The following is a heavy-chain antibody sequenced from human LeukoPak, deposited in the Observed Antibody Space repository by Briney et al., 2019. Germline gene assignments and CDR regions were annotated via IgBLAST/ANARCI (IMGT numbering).Heavy chain of an antibody. CDR3: ARAEGRVNWNYASSPRYYYMDV. V-gene: IGHV3-30*02. J-gene: IGHJ6*03. Sequence: PGGSLRLSCAASGFTFSSYGMHWVRQAPGKGLEWVAFIRYDGSNKYYADSVKGRFTISRDNSKNTLYLQMNSLRAEDTAVYYCARAEGRVNWNYASSPRYYYMDVWGKGTTVTVSS. CDR1: GFTFSSYG. D-gene: IGHD1-7*01. CDR2: IRYDGSNK.